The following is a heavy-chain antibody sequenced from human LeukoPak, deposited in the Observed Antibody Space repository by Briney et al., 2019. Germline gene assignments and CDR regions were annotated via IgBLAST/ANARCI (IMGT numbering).Heavy chain of an antibody. V-gene: IGHV4-39*07. D-gene: IGHD5-18*01. Sequence: PSETLSLTCTVSGGSLSSSSYYWGWIRQPPGKGLEWIGSIYYSGSTYYNPSLKSRVTISVDTSKNQFSLKLSSVTAADTAVYYCAREYPLPSGYSYYMDVWGKGTTVTVSS. CDR1: GGSLSSSSYY. CDR3: AREYPLPSGYSYYMDV. CDR2: IYYSGST. J-gene: IGHJ6*03.